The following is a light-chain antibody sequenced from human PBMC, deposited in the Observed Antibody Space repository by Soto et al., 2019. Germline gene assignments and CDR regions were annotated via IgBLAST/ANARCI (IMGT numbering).Light chain of an antibody. CDR2: GAS. J-gene: IGKJ1*01. Sequence: EIVLTQSPGTLSLSPGERATLSCRASQSVNNNYLAWYQQKPGQAPRLLIYGASSRATGIPDRFSGSGSGTDFSLTISRLEPEEFAVYYCHQYDTSPRTFGQGTKVEIK. CDR1: QSVNNNY. CDR3: HQYDTSPRT. V-gene: IGKV3-20*01.